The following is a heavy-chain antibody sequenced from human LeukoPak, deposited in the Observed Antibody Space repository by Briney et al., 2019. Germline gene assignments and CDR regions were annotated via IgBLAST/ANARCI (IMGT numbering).Heavy chain of an antibody. CDR2: IIPILDTA. CDR3: ARDLLSGYCSGGSCSNNWFDP. J-gene: IGHJ5*02. CDR1: GGTFSSYA. Sequence: ASVKVSCKASGGTFSSYAISWVRQAPGQGLEWMGGIIPILDTANYAQKFQGRVTITADESTSTAYMELSSLRSEDTAVYYCARDLLSGYCSGGSCSNNWFDPWGQGTLVTVSS. V-gene: IGHV1-69*13. D-gene: IGHD2-15*01.